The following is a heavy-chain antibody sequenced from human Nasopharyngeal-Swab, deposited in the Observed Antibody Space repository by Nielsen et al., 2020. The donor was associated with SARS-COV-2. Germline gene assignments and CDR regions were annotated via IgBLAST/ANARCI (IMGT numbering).Heavy chain of an antibody. Sequence: GESLKISCAASGFSFSTYGLPWVRQSPVTGLDWLTNLWYDGSNKYYADSVKGRFTVSRDNSKNTLFLEMDSLRAEDTAVYYCARGSSVHAFDVWGQGTEVTVSS. J-gene: IGHJ3*01. CDR2: LWYDGSNK. CDR1: GFSFSTYG. CDR3: ARGSSVHAFDV. V-gene: IGHV3-33*01. D-gene: IGHD3-10*01.